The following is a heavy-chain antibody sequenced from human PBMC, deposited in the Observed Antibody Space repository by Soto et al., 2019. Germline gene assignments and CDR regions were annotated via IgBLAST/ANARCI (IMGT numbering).Heavy chain of an antibody. Sequence: QVQLLESGGGVVQPGRSLRLSCAASGFTFSSYGMHWVRQAPGKGLEWVAVISYDGSNKYYADSVKGRFTISRDNSKNTLYLQMKSLRAEDTGVYCCVKDLCPAECNYYYGMEVWGQGTTVTGSS. J-gene: IGHJ6*02. CDR2: ISYDGSNK. D-gene: IGHD2-8*01. CDR1: GFTFSSYG. CDR3: VKDLCPAECNYYYGMEV. V-gene: IGHV3-30*18.